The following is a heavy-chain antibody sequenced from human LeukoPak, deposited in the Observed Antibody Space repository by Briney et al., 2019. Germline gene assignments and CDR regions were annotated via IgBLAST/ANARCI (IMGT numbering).Heavy chain of an antibody. J-gene: IGHJ6*03. V-gene: IGHV3-23*01. D-gene: IGHD3-3*01. CDR1: GFTFSSYA. CDR2: ISGSGGST. CDR3: AKTPTGVVISYYMDV. Sequence: GGSLRLSCAASGFTFSSYAMSWVRQAPGKGLEWVSAISGSGGSTYYADSVKGRFTISRDNSKNTLYLQMNSLRAEDTAVYYCAKTPTGVVISYYMDVWGKGTTVTVSS.